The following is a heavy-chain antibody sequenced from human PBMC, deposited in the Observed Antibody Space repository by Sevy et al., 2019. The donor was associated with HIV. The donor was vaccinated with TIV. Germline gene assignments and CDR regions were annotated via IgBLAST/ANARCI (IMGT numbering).Heavy chain of an antibody. CDR2: ISHGGGTT. CDR3: ARRYLPSAPPALDY. CDR1: GFILNNYV. J-gene: IGHJ4*02. Sequence: GGSLRLSCAASGFILNNYVMNWVRQAPGKGLEWVSVISHGGGTTYYADSVKGRFTISRDDSKDTVYLEMNSLRAEDTAVYYCARRYLPSAPPALDYWGQGTLVTVSS. D-gene: IGHD2-2*01. V-gene: IGHV3-23*01.